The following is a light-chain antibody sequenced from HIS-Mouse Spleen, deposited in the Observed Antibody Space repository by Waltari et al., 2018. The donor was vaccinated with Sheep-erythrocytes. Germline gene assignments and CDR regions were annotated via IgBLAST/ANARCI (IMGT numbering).Light chain of an antibody. Sequence: QSALTQPASVSGSPGQSITISCTGTSSAVGAYNYVPWYQQQPGKAPKLMIYEVSNRPSGVSNRFSGSKSGNTASLTISGLQAEDEADYYCSSYTSSSTWVFGGGTKLTVL. CDR2: EVS. CDR1: SSAVGAYNY. V-gene: IGLV2-14*01. J-gene: IGLJ3*02. CDR3: SSYTSSSTWV.